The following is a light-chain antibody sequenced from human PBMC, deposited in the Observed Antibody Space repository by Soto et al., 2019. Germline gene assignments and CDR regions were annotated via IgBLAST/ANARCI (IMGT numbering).Light chain of an antibody. J-gene: IGKJ1*01. CDR2: KAS. V-gene: IGKV1-5*03. CDR3: QQYNTYRT. Sequence: MPQSPSPLSASVGDRVTLTCRASQSISSWLAWYQQKPGKAPKLLIYKASSLESGVPSRFSGSGSGTEFTLTISSLQPDDFATYYCQQYNTYRTFGQGTKVDI. CDR1: QSISSW.